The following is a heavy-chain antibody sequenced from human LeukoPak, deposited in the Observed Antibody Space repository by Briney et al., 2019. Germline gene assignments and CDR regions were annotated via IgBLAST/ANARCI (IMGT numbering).Heavy chain of an antibody. CDR3: ARGVYDYVWGSYRYPFDY. V-gene: IGHV4-34*01. CDR2: ISHSGRT. CDR1: GGSFSGYY. J-gene: IGHJ4*02. Sequence: SETLSLTCAVYGGSFSGYYWSWIRQPPGKGVEWIGEISHSGRTNYTPSLKSRVTISVDTSKNQFSLKLRSVTAADTAVYYCARGVYDYVWGSYRYPFDYWGQGTLVTVSS. D-gene: IGHD3-16*02.